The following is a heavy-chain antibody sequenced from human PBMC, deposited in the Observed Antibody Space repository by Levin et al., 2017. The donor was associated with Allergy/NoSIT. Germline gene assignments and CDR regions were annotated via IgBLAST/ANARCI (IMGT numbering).Heavy chain of an antibody. CDR2: IYYSGST. Sequence: GSLRLSCTVSGGSISSYYWSWIRQPPGKGLEWIGYIYYSGSTNYNPSLKSRVTISVDTSKNQFSLKLSSVTAADTAVYYCARHYDSSGYYYVEYFQHWGQGTLVTVSS. J-gene: IGHJ1*01. D-gene: IGHD3-22*01. CDR3: ARHYDSSGYYYVEYFQH. V-gene: IGHV4-59*01. CDR1: GGSISSYY.